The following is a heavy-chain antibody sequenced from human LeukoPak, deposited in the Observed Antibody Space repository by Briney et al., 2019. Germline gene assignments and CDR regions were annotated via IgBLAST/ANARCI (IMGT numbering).Heavy chain of an antibody. CDR3: ARVMILTGYAFDS. J-gene: IGHJ4*02. D-gene: IGHD3-9*01. V-gene: IGHV4-31*03. CDR2: IYYSGST. Sequence: SETLSLTCTVSGGSISSGGYYWIWIRQHPGKGLEWIGYIYYSGSTYSNPSLRSRVTISVDTSKNQFSLKLSSVTAADTAVYYCARVMILTGYAFDSWGQGTLVTVSS. CDR1: GGSISSGGYY.